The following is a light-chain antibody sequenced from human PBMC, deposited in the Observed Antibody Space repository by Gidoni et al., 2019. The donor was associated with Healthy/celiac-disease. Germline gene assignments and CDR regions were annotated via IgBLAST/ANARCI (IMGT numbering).Light chain of an antibody. CDR1: QDISNY. V-gene: IGKV1-33*01. Sequence: DIQMTQSPSSLSASVGARVTITCQPSQDISNYLNWYQQKPAKAPKLLIYDASSLETGVPSRFSGSGSGTDFTFTISSLQPEDIATYYCQQYDNLPITFGQGTRLEIK. CDR3: QQYDNLPIT. J-gene: IGKJ5*01. CDR2: DAS.